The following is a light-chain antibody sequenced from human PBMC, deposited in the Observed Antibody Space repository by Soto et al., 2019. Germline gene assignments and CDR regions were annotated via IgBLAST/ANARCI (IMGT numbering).Light chain of an antibody. CDR1: QSVSSSY. CDR2: GAS. J-gene: IGKJ1*01. V-gene: IGKV3-20*01. Sequence: EIVLTQSPGTLSLSPGERATLSCRASQSVSSSYLAWYQQKPGQAPRLLIYGASRRGTGIPDRLSGSGSGVDFPLTASRLEPEDYAVYSCQWNDSSRKKFGQGTKLDIK. CDR3: QWNDSSRKK.